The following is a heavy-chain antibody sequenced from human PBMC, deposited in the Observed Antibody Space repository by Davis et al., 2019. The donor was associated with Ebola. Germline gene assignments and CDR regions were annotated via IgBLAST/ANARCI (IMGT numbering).Heavy chain of an antibody. CDR2: ISGSGGST. J-gene: IGHJ5*02. CDR3: ARVAYGDSWRWFDP. Sequence: PGGSLRLSCAASGFTFRSYAMSWVRQAPGKGLEWVSAISGSGGSTYYADSVKGRFTISRDNAKNTLHLQMNSLRAEDTAVYYCARVAYGDSWRWFDPWGQGTLVTVSS. V-gene: IGHV3-23*01. D-gene: IGHD4-17*01. CDR1: GFTFRSYA.